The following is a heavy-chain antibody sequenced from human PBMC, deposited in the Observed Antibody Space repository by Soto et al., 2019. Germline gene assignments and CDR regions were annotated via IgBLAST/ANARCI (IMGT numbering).Heavy chain of an antibody. Sequence: PSETLSLTCTVSGGSISSYYWSWIRQPPGKGLEWIGYIYYSGSTNYNPSLKSRVTISVDTSKNQFSLKLSSVTAADTAVYYCARERSSSWAEFDYWGQGTLVTVSS. CDR2: IYYSGST. D-gene: IGHD6-13*01. CDR3: ARERSSSWAEFDY. J-gene: IGHJ4*02. CDR1: GGSISSYY. V-gene: IGHV4-59*01.